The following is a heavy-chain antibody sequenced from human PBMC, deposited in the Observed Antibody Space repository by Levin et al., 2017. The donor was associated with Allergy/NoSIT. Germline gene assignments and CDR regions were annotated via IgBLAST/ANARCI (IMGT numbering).Heavy chain of an antibody. CDR3: ARGGIAVAGRSYYYGMDV. Sequence: GESLKISCAASGFTFSSYAMHWVRQAPGKGLEWVAVISYDGSNKYYADSVKGRFTISRDNSKNTLYLQMNSLRAEDTAVYYCARGGIAVAGRSYYYGMDVWGQGTTVTVSS. D-gene: IGHD6-19*01. V-gene: IGHV3-30-3*01. CDR2: ISYDGSNK. J-gene: IGHJ6*02. CDR1: GFTFSSYA.